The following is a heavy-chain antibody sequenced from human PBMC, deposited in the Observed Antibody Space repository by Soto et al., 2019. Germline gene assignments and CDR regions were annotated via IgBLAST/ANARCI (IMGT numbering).Heavy chain of an antibody. CDR1: GDSVSSNSAG. J-gene: IGHJ4*01. CDR3: VRGEQYSGRIFDY. Sequence: LSQTLSLTCAITGDSVSSNSAGWSWVRQSPSRGLEWLGRTYYRSKWYYEYAVSVRGRITINPDTSKNQYSLQLNSVTPEDTAVYFCVRGEQYSGRIFDYCGQGTLVTVSS. CDR2: TYYRSKWYY. V-gene: IGHV6-1*01. D-gene: IGHD1-26*01.